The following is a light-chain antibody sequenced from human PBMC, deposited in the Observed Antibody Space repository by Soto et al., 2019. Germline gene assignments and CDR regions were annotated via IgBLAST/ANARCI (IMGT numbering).Light chain of an antibody. CDR3: LQDYIYPWT. V-gene: IGKV1-6*01. J-gene: IGKJ1*01. Sequence: AIQMTQSPSSLSASVVDRVTITCRASQDIRNDLGWFQQKPGKAPKLLINTASTLQSGVSSRFSGSGSGTDFTLTISSLQPEDFATYYCLQDYIYPWTCGQGTKVDIK. CDR2: TAS. CDR1: QDIRND.